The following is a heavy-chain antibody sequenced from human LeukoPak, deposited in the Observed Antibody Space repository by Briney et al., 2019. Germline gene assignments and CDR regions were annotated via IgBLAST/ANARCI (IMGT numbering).Heavy chain of an antibody. CDR2: IYHSGNT. J-gene: IGHJ4*02. CDR3: ASLRVPGDFDY. D-gene: IGHD4-17*01. V-gene: IGHV4-39*07. Sequence: SETLSLTCTVSGGSISSSSYYWGWVRQPPGKGLEWIGNIYHSGNTYYNSPLKSRVTISVDTSKNQFSLRLTSVTAADTAVYYCASLRVPGDFDYWGQGTVVSVSS. CDR1: GGSISSSSYY.